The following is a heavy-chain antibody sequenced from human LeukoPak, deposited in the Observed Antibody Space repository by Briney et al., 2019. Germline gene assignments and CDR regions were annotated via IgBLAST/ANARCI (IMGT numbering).Heavy chain of an antibody. CDR2: IYYSGST. D-gene: IGHD2-8*01. J-gene: IGHJ6*03. CDR1: GYSISSGYY. CDR3: ARAKDIVLMVYALKRHYYYYMDV. V-gene: IGHV4-38-2*02. Sequence: SETLSLICSVSGYSISSGYYWGWIRQPPGKGLEWIGSIYYSGSTYYNPSLKSRVTISVDTSKNQFSLKLSSVTAADTAVYYCARAKDIVLMVYALKRHYYYYMDVWGKGTTVTVSS.